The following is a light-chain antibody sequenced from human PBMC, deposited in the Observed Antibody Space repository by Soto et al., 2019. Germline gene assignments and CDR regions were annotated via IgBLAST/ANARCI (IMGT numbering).Light chain of an antibody. J-gene: IGKJ1*01. V-gene: IGKV1-5*03. CDR3: QHYNTYPWT. CDR2: KAS. CDR1: QDISNY. Sequence: DIHMTQSPSSLSASVGDRVTITCQASQDISNYLNWYQQKPGKAPKLLIYKASALESGVPSRFSGSGSGTEFTLTISSLEPEDFATYYCQHYNTYPWTFGQGTKVDI.